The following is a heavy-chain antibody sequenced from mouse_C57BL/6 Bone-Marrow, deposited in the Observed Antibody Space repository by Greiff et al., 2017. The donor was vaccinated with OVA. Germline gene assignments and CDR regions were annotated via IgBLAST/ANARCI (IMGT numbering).Heavy chain of an antibody. D-gene: IGHD1-1*01. CDR1: GIDFSIYW. CDR2: INPDSSTI. Sequence: EVKLLQSGGGLVQPGGSLKLSCAASGIDFSIYWMSWVRRAPGKGLEWIGEINPDSSTINYAPSLKDKFIISRDNAKNTLYLQMSKVRSEDTALYYCASYYYGRAWFAYWGQGTLVTVSA. CDR3: ASYYYGRAWFAY. V-gene: IGHV4-1*01. J-gene: IGHJ3*01.